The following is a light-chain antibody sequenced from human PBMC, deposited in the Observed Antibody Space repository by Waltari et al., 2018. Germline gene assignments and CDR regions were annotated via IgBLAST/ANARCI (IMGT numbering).Light chain of an antibody. Sequence: SSDLTQDPSVSVALGQTVRLTCQGDSLRRYYESWSQQRPGQAPILVLYGPGNRPSGIPDRFSGSTSGNTASLTITGAQAEDEADYYCHSRETFSTRLFGGGTRLTV. CDR1: SLRRYY. CDR3: HSRETFSTRL. J-gene: IGLJ2*01. V-gene: IGLV3-19*01. CDR2: GPG.